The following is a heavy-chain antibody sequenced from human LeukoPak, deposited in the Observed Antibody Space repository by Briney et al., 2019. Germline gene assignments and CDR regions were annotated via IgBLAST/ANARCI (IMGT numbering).Heavy chain of an antibody. CDR3: ARDDGVIIADWYFDL. Sequence: GGSLRLSCEASGFTFSSYAMHWVCQAPGKGLEWVAFISYDGSKKYYTDSVKGRFTISRDNAKDTLSLQMNSLRVEDTAVYYCARDDGVIIADWYFDLWGRGTLVTVSS. D-gene: IGHD2-21*01. V-gene: IGHV3-30-3*01. J-gene: IGHJ2*01. CDR1: GFTFSSYA. CDR2: ISYDGSKK.